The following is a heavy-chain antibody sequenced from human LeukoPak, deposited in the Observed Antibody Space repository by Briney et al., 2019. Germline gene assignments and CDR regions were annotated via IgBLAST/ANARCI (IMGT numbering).Heavy chain of an antibody. Sequence: PWASVKVSCKASGYTFTDYYIHWVRQAPGQGLEWMGWINPSSGGTIYAQKFQGGVTMTRDTSINTAYMELSRLRSDDTAVFYCARDLSLRSATWGQGTLVTVSS. CDR1: GYTFTDYY. CDR3: ARDLSLRSAT. J-gene: IGHJ5*02. D-gene: IGHD2-21*02. CDR2: INPSSGGT. V-gene: IGHV1-2*02.